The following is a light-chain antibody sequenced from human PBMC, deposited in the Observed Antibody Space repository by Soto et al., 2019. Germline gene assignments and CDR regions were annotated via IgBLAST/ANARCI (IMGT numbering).Light chain of an antibody. CDR3: QQRSDWPPIT. CDR2: DAS. CDR1: QSVSDY. V-gene: IGKV3-11*01. J-gene: IGKJ5*01. Sequence: EVVLTQSPATLSLSPGERATLSCRASQSVSDYLAWYQQKPGQAPRLLIYDASQRPTDIPARFSGSGFGTDFTLTISNVEPEDFAVYYCQQRSDWPPITFGQGTRLETK.